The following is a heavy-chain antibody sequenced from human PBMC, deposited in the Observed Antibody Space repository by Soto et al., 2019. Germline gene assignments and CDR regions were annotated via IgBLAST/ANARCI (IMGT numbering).Heavy chain of an antibody. CDR3: ARSHIVPRLFMYPFES. D-gene: IGHD5-12*01. CDR2: INHSGST. V-gene: IGHV4-34*01. Sequence: SETLSLTCAVYGGSFSGYYWSWIRQPPGKGLEWIGEINHSGSTNYNSSLKSRVTISVDKSKNQFSLKLSSVTAADTAVYYCARSHIVPRLFMYPFESWGQGTQVTVSS. CDR1: GGSFSGYY. J-gene: IGHJ4*02.